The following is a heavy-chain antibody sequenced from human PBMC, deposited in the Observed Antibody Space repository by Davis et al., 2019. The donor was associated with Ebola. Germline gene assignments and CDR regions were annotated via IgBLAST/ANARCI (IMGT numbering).Heavy chain of an antibody. CDR3: ARWKIDHEYIDY. CDR2: ISGSGGST. Sequence: GGSLRLSCAASGFTFSSYAMSWVRQAPGKGLEWVSAISGSGGSTYYADSVKGRFTISRDNSKNTLYLQMNSLRAEDTAVYYCARWKIDHEYIDYWGQGTLVTVSS. J-gene: IGHJ4*02. D-gene: IGHD1-1*01. CDR1: GFTFSSYA. V-gene: IGHV3-23*01.